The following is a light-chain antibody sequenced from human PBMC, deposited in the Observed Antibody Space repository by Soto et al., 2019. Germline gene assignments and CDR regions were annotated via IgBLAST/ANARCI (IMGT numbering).Light chain of an antibody. CDR3: QKYTSAPPLT. CDR1: QGISNY. CDR2: AAS. Sequence: DIEMTQSPSSLSAFVGDRVTITCRASQGISNYLAWYQQKPGKAPQLLIYAASTLQSGVPSRFSGSGSGTTFTLTISRLHTEDVATYYCQKYTSAPPLTFGGGTKVELK. V-gene: IGKV1-27*01. J-gene: IGKJ4*01.